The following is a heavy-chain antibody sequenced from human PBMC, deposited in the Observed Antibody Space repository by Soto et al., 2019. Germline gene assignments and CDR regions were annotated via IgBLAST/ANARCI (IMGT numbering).Heavy chain of an antibody. J-gene: IGHJ4*02. D-gene: IGHD3-22*01. CDR1: GLTFSNAW. CDR2: IKSKTDGGTT. CDR3: TSSSSGYRRIDY. Sequence: EVQLVESGGGLVQPGGSLRLSCAASGLTFSNAWMNWVRQAPGKGLEWVGRIKSKTDGGTTDYAASVKGRFTISIDDSKNTVYLQMNSLKTEDTAVYYCTSSSSGYRRIDYWGQGTLVTVSS. V-gene: IGHV3-15*07.